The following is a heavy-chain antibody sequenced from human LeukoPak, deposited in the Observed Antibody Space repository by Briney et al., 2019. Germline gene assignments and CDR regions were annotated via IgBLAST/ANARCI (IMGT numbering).Heavy chain of an antibody. V-gene: IGHV3-33*01. D-gene: IGHD1/OR15-1a*01. CDR3: AGGTGGYYYGMDV. CDR2: IWDDGNNK. Sequence: GGSLRLSCAATGFTFSSYCMHWVRRAPGKGLEWVAVIWDDGNNKYYADSVKGRFTISRDNSKNTLSLQMNSLRAEDTAVYYCAGGTGGYYYGMDVGGQGTTVTVSS. J-gene: IGHJ6*02. CDR1: GFTFSSYC.